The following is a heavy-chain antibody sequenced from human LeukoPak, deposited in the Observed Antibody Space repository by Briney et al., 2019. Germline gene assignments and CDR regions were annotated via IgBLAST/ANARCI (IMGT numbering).Heavy chain of an antibody. CDR3: ARERAYNSGYYYGAFDY. Sequence: GGSLRLSCAASGFTFSSYAMHWVRQAPGKGLEWVAVISYDGSNKYYADSVKGRFTISRDNSKNTLYLQMNSLRAEDTAVYFCARERAYNSGYYYGAFDYWGQGALVTVSS. CDR1: GFTFSSYA. V-gene: IGHV3-30*14. J-gene: IGHJ4*02. D-gene: IGHD5-12*01. CDR2: ISYDGSNK.